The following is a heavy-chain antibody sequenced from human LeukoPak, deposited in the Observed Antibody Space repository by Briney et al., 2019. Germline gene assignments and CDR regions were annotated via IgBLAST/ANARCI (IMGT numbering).Heavy chain of an antibody. V-gene: IGHV3-48*04. Sequence: GGSLRRSCAASGVTFSNYGSSWVRQAPGKGLEWVSYISSSGGTIYYADSVKGRFTISRDNAKNSLYLQMNSLRAEDTAVYYCARLHYDFVWGIFDYWGQGTLVTVSS. CDR2: ISSSGGTI. CDR3: ARLHYDFVWGIFDY. J-gene: IGHJ4*02. CDR1: GVTFSNYG. D-gene: IGHD3-16*01.